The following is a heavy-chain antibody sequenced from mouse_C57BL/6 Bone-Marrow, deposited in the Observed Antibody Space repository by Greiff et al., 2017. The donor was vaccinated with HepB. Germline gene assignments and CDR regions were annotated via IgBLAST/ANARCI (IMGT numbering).Heavy chain of an antibody. CDR3: ARSGLWLRSNWYFDV. D-gene: IGHD2-2*01. CDR1: GYTFTSYW. V-gene: IGHV1-55*01. Sequence: QVQLQQPGAELVKPGASVKMSCKASGYTFTSYWITWVKQRPGQGLEWIGDIYPGSGSTNYNEKFKSKATLTVDTSSSTAYMQLSSLTSEDSAVYYCARSGLWLRSNWYFDVWGTGTTVTVSS. J-gene: IGHJ1*03. CDR2: IYPGSGST.